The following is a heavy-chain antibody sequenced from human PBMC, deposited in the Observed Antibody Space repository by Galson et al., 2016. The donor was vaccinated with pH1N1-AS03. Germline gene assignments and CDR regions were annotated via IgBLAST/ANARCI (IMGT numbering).Heavy chain of an antibody. V-gene: IGHV5-10-1*01. Sequence: QSGAEVKKPGESLRISCKGSGYSFTAYWIDWVRQMPGKGLEWMGRIDPSDSYTTYGPSFQGHVIISADKSLTTAYLQWSSLRASDAAIYYCARHNHFYGGYGSSDYWGQGTLVTVSS. J-gene: IGHJ4*02. CDR1: GYSFTAYW. CDR3: ARHNHFYGGYGSSDY. D-gene: IGHD4-23*01. CDR2: IDPSDSYT.